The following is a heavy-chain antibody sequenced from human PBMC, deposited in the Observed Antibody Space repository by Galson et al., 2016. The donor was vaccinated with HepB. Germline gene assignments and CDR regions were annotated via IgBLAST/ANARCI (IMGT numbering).Heavy chain of an antibody. Sequence: SLRLSCAASGFTFSRYDMHWVRHVTGKGLEWVSAIGTAGYTYYPGSVKGRFTISRENAKNSLYLQMNSLRDEDTAVYYCARDGGGTGGYYYYAMDVWGQGTTVTVSS. CDR1: GFTFSRYD. CDR3: ARDGGGTGGYYYYAMDV. D-gene: IGHD1-14*01. V-gene: IGHV3-13*01. J-gene: IGHJ6*02. CDR2: IGTAGYT.